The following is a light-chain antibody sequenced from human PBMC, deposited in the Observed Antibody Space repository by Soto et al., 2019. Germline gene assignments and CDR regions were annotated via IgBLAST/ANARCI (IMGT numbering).Light chain of an antibody. CDR2: GAS. Sequence: EIVMTQSPATLSVSPGERATLSCRASQSVSSNLAWYQQKPGQPPSLLIYGASTRATGIPARFSRSGSGTEFTLTISSLQSEDFAVYYCQQYNNWPTLTFGGGTKVEIK. V-gene: IGKV3-15*01. CDR3: QQYNNWPTLT. CDR1: QSVSSN. J-gene: IGKJ4*01.